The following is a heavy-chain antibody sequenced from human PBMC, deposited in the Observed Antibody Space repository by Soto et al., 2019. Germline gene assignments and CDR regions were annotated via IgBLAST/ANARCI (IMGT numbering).Heavy chain of an antibody. V-gene: IGHV3-48*03. CDR1: GFTFSSYE. CDR3: AREVAGYSWENYYYYGMDV. Sequence: EVQLVESGGGLVQPGGSLRLSCAASGFTFSSYEMNWVRQAPGKGLEWVSYISSSDSTIYYADSVKGRFTISRDNAKNSLYLQMNSLRAEDTAVYYCAREVAGYSWENYYYYGMDVWGQGTTVTVSS. J-gene: IGHJ6*02. D-gene: IGHD1-1*01. CDR2: ISSSDSTI.